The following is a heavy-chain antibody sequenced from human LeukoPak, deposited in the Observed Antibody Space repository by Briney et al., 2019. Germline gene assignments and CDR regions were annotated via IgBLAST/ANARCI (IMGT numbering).Heavy chain of an antibody. CDR3: AKDVGRGWYGGFDY. D-gene: IGHD6-19*01. CDR2: ISWDSGLL. J-gene: IGHJ4*02. Sequence: GTSLRLSCAASGFTFDDSAMFWVRQAPGKGLEWVSGISWDSGLLGYADSVKGRFTISRDNAKNSLYLQMNSLRPEDTALYYCAKDVGRGWYGGFDYWGQGTLVTVSS. CDR1: GFTFDDSA. V-gene: IGHV3-9*01.